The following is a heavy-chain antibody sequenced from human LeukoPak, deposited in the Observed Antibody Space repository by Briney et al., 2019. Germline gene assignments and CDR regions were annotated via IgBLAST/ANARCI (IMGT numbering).Heavy chain of an antibody. CDR2: IYYSGST. CDR1: GGSISSSSYY. D-gene: IGHD4-17*01. J-gene: IGHJ4*02. CDR3: ARLDGDYVDY. V-gene: IGHV4-39*01. Sequence: SETLYLTCTVSGGSISSSSYYWGWIRQPPGKGLEWIGSIYYSGSTYYNPSLKSRVTISVDTSKNQFSLKLSSVTAADTAVYYCARLDGDYVDYWGQGTLVTVSS.